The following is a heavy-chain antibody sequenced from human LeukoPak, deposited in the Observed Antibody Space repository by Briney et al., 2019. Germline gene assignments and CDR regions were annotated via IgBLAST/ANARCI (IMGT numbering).Heavy chain of an antibody. D-gene: IGHD3-9*01. CDR1: GFTFSDYY. CDR3: ARLRYFDSTSYFDY. Sequence: GGSLRLSCAASGFTFSDYYMSWIRQAPGKGLDWVSYISSSSSYTNYADSVKGRFTISRDNAKNSLYLQMNSLRAEDTAVYYCARLRYFDSTSYFDYWGQGTLVTVSS. CDR2: ISSSSSYT. V-gene: IGHV3-11*06. J-gene: IGHJ4*02.